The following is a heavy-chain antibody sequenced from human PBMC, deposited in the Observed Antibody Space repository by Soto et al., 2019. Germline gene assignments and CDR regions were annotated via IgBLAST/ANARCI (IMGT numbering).Heavy chain of an antibody. CDR3: AREGWRRGYSYGSDY. CDR2: IYYSGST. D-gene: IGHD5-18*01. Sequence: QVQLQESGPGLVKPSQTLSLTCTVSGGSISSGGYYWSWIRQHPGQGLEWIGYIYYSGSTYYNPSFKSRVTESGDTSKYRFSRKLSSVTAADTAVYYGAREGWRRGYSYGSDYWGQGTLVTVSS. V-gene: IGHV4-31*03. J-gene: IGHJ4*02. CDR1: GGSISSGGYY.